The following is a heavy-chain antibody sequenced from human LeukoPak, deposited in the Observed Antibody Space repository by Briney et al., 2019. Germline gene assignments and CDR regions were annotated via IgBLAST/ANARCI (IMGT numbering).Heavy chain of an antibody. CDR3: ARDATSWIMRAWFDP. CDR2: ISTNNGNT. Sequence: ASVKLSCKASGYTFHSDGISWVRQAPGQGLEWMGWISTNNGNTYYAQNLQGRVTLTTDTSTGTAYMELRSLRSDDTALYYCARDATSWIMRAWFDPWGQGTLVTVSS. J-gene: IGHJ5*02. V-gene: IGHV1-18*01. D-gene: IGHD3-16*01. CDR1: GYTFHSDG.